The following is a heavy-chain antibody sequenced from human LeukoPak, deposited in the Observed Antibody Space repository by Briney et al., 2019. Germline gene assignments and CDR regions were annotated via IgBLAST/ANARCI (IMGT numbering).Heavy chain of an antibody. Sequence: SETLSLTCTVSGGSLSGSAYYWSWIRQPPGKGLESLGYVYHSGSTTHNPSLKSRVTISVDTSRDQFSLKLSSVTAADTAVYYCARCARYCGRDCYPDAFHIWGQGTMVSVSS. CDR2: VYHSGST. J-gene: IGHJ3*02. D-gene: IGHD2-21*02. CDR1: GGSLSGSAYY. CDR3: ARCARYCGRDCYPDAFHI. V-gene: IGHV4-61*08.